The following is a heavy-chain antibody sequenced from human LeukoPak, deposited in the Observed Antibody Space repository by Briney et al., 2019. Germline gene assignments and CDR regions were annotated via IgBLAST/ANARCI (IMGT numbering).Heavy chain of an antibody. CDR1: GGSFSGYY. CDR2: INHSGST. J-gene: IGHJ4*02. CDR3: ARRRPPNYYDSSGLDY. V-gene: IGHV4-34*01. D-gene: IGHD3-22*01. Sequence: SETLSLTCAVYGGSFSGYYWSWIRQPPGKGLEWIGEINHSGSTNYNPSLKSRVTISVDTSKNQFSLKLSSVTAADTAVYYCARRRPPNYYDSSGLDYWGQGTLVTVSS.